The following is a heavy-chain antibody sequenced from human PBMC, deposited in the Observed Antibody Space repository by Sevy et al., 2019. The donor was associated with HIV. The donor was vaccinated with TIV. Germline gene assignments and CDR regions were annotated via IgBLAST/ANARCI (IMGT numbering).Heavy chain of an antibody. V-gene: IGHV3-23*01. J-gene: IGHJ1*01. Sequence: GGSLRLSCAASGFTFSSYAMTWVRQAPGKGLEWVSAISGGGVSTYYADSVKGRFTISRDNSKNTLYLQMNSLRAEDSAVYYCAKDCGGDCYPAEYFQHWVQGTLVTVSS. CDR1: GFTFSSYA. D-gene: IGHD2-21*02. CDR3: AKDCGGDCYPAEYFQH. CDR2: ISGGGVST.